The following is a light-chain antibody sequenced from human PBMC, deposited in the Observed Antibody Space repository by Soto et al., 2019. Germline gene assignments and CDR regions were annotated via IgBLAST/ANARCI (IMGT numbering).Light chain of an antibody. V-gene: IGLV1-44*01. CDR3: AAWDDSLSGWV. Sequence: QSVLTQPPSASGTPGQRVTISCSGSSSNIGSNTVNWYQQLPGAAPNPLIYNNNQRPSGVPDRFSGAKSGTSASLSISGLRSEDEADYHCAAWDDSLSGWVFGGGTKLTVL. CDR1: SSNIGSNT. CDR2: NNN. J-gene: IGLJ3*02.